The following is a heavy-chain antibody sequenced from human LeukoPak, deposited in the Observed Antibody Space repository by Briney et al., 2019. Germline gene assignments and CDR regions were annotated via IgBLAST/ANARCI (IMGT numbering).Heavy chain of an antibody. V-gene: IGHV1-8*01. J-gene: IGHJ4*02. CDR2: MNPNSGNT. D-gene: IGHD1-26*01. CDR3: ARGLSSGSYYLFDY. CDR1: GYTLTSYD. Sequence: ASVKVSCKASGYTLTSYDINWVRQATGQGLEWMGWMNPNSGNTGYAQKFQGRVTMTRNTSISTAYMELSSLRSEDTAVYYCARGLSSGSYYLFDYWGQGTLVTVSS.